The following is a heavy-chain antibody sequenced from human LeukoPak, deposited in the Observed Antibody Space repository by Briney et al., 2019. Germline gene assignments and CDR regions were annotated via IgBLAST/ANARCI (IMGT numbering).Heavy chain of an antibody. CDR1: GYSFTTYG. CDR3: ARRVWNSQNSYYFDY. J-gene: IGHJ4*02. CDR2: ISAYNGNT. V-gene: IGHV1-18*01. Sequence: VASVKVSCKASGYSFTTYGISWVRQAPGQGLEWMGWISAYNGNTNYAQKLQGRVTMTTDTSTSTAYMELRSLRSDDTAVYYCARRVWNSQNSYYFDYWGQGTLVTVSS. D-gene: IGHD1/OR15-1a*01.